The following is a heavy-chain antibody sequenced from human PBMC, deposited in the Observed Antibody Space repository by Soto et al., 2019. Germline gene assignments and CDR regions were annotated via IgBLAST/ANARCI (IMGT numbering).Heavy chain of an antibody. Sequence: SVKVSCKXSGFTFTSSAVQWVRQARGQRLEWIGWIVVGSGNTNYAQKFQERVTITRDMSTSTAYMELSSLRSEDTAVYYCAADYSNYDFWSGYPLQSDMDVWGQGTTVTVSS. V-gene: IGHV1-58*01. CDR3: AADYSNYDFWSGYPLQSDMDV. J-gene: IGHJ6*02. D-gene: IGHD3-3*01. CDR1: GFTFTSSA. CDR2: IVVGSGNT.